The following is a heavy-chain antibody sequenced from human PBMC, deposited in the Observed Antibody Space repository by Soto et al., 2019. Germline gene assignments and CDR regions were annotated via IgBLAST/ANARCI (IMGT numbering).Heavy chain of an antibody. J-gene: IGHJ4*02. CDR2: VNPGGYST. CDR3: AKDLRAGSGHVFDY. V-gene: IGHV3-23*01. Sequence: EVQLLQSGGGLVQPGGSLRLSCAASGFTFTSYSMTWVRQTPGKGLEWVAAVNPGGYSTYYADSVKGRFTLSIDNSNKTLYLQMNSLRAEDTAGYYCAKDLRAGSGHVFDYRDQGTLVTVSS. CDR1: GFTFTSYS. D-gene: IGHD3-10*01.